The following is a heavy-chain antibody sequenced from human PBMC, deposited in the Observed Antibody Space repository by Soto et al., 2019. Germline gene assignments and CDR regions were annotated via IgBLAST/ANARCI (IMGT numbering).Heavy chain of an antibody. D-gene: IGHD6-13*01. V-gene: IGHV1-69*13. CDR2: IIPIFGTA. Sequence: WASVKVSCKASGGTFSSYAISWVRQAPGQGLEWMGGIIPIFGTANYAQKLQGRVTITADESTSTAYMELSSLRSEDTAVYYRARDRGSSSWLRPYYYYGMDVWGQGTTVTVSS. CDR3: ARDRGSSSWLRPYYYYGMDV. CDR1: GGTFSSYA. J-gene: IGHJ6*02.